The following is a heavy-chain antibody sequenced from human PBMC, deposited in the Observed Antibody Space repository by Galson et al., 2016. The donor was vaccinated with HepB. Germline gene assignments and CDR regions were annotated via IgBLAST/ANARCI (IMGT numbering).Heavy chain of an antibody. Sequence: SETLSLTCTVSGDSISTPHWWSWVRQPPGKGLEWIGEIHQSGTTNYHPSLMSRVAMSIDQSKDQLSLVLTSVRAADTAVYFCARHFPGGITRGVDYWGRGALVTVSS. J-gene: IGHJ4*02. CDR3: ARHFPGGITRGVDY. CDR2: IHQSGTT. CDR1: GDSISTPHW. V-gene: IGHV4-4*02. D-gene: IGHD1-14*01.